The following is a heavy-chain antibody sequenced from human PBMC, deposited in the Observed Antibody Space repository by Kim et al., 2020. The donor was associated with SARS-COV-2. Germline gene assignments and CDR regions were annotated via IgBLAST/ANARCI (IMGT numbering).Heavy chain of an antibody. CDR2: YI. D-gene: IGHD1-1*01. V-gene: IGHV3-21*01. J-gene: IGHJ5*02. Sequence: YIYYANSVKGRFTISRDNAKNSLYLQMNSLRAEDTAVYYCATDHDARFDPWGQGTLVTVSS. CDR3: ATDHDARFDP.